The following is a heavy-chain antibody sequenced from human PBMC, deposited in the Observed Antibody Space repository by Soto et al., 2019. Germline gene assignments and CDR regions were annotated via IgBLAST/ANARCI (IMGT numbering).Heavy chain of an antibody. CDR3: AKDGRGSGSHYNSFGY. Sequence: EVQLVESGGGLIQPGGSLILSCAASGFTVGNNYMSWVRQAPGKGLEWVSLIYSTGTTKYADSVKGRFTVSRDNAKNTLYRQMNSLRAEDTALYYCAKDGRGSGSHYNSFGYWGQGTLVTVSS. D-gene: IGHD3-10*01. CDR1: GFTVGNNY. CDR2: IYSTGTT. V-gene: IGHV3-53*01. J-gene: IGHJ4*02.